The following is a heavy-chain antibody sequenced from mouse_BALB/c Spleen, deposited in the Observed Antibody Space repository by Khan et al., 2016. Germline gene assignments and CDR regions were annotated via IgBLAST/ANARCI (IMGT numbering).Heavy chain of an antibody. V-gene: IGHV7-3*02. J-gene: IGHJ1*01. CDR3: AWDLIDGYYWDFDV. CDR2: VRNKANGYTT. D-gene: IGHD2-3*01. CDR1: GFTFTDYY. Sequence: EVELVESGGGLVQPGGSLRLSCTTSGFTFTDYYMSWVRQPPGEALEWLGFVRNKANGYTTEYSASVKGHFTISRDNSQSILYLQINTLRAEDSAADYAAWDLIDGYYWDFDVWGAGTTVTVSS.